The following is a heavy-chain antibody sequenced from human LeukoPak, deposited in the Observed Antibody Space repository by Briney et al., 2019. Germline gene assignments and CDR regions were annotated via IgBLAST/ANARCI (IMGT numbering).Heavy chain of an antibody. CDR2: IYYSGST. Sequence: SQTLSLTCIVPGGSISSGGYYWSWIRQPPGKGLEWIGYIYYSGSTNYNPSLKSRVTISVDTSKSQFSLKLSSVTAADTAVYYCARGLESGITGTTLGYWGQGTLVTVSS. V-gene: IGHV4-61*08. J-gene: IGHJ4*02. CDR1: GGSISSGGYY. CDR3: ARGLESGITGTTLGY. D-gene: IGHD1-7*01.